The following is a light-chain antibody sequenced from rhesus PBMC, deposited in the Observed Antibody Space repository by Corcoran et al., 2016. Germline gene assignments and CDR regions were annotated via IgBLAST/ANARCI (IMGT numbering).Light chain of an antibody. J-gene: IGKJ3*01. CDR2: YAS. CDR3: QHGYGTPFT. CDR1: PGISIN. Sequence: DIQMTQSPSSLSASVGDTVTITCRASPGISINLAWYQKKPGKVPKLLIYYASTLESGVPSRFSRSGSETEFNLTISNRQPEEFATYVCQHGYGTPFTFGPGTKLDIK. V-gene: IGKV1S15*01.